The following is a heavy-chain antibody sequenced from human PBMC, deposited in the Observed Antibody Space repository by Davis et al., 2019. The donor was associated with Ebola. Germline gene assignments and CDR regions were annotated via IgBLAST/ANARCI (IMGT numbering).Heavy chain of an antibody. V-gene: IGHV3-21*01. CDR1: GITVSTYY. J-gene: IGHJ4*02. CDR3: TSDCCGEAFDS. Sequence: PGGSLRLSCAASGITVSTYYMYWVRQAPGKGLEWVSSISSTSSYIYYADSVKGRFTISRDNAKNTLYLQMDSLGADDTAVYYCTSDCCGEAFDSWGLGTLVTVSS. D-gene: IGHD2-21*01. CDR2: ISSTSSYI.